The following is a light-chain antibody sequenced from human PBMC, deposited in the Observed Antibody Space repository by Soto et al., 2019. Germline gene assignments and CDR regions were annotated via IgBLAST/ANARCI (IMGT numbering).Light chain of an antibody. J-gene: IGKJ1*01. CDR1: QGVSAW. Sequence: DVHLTQSPATLSASVGDRVTITCRASQGVSAWLAWYQQKPGKAPTFLMYDVSSLASGVPSRSSGTGSGTEFTLTIDSLQPDDFATYYCQSYRNCSWTFGPGTKVDIK. CDR2: DVS. V-gene: IGKV1-5*01. CDR3: QSYRNCSWT.